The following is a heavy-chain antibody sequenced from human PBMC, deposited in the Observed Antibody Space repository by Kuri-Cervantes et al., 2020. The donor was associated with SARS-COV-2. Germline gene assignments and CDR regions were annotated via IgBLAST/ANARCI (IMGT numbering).Heavy chain of an antibody. Sequence: GESLKISCAASGFTFSSHAMSWVRQAPGKGLEWVSAISGRGGSTYYADSVKGRFTISRDNSKNTLYLQMNSLRAEDTAVYYCAKDSIAARPYYFDYWGQGTLVTVSS. CDR1: GFTFSSHA. CDR2: ISGRGGST. D-gene: IGHD6-6*01. CDR3: AKDSIAARPYYFDY. J-gene: IGHJ4*02. V-gene: IGHV3-23*01.